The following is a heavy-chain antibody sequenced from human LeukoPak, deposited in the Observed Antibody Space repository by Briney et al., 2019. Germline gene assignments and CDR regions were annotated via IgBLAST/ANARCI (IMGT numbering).Heavy chain of an antibody. J-gene: IGHJ4*02. Sequence: PSETLSLTCTVSAGSISSSTYYSAWIRHPPRNGLKWIGSIYYSGSTYYNPSLTSRVTISVDTSKNQFSLKLSSVTAADTAVYYCARLPHCSGGSCYSGDWGVIDYWGQGTLVTVSS. CDR1: AGSISSSTYY. CDR3: ARLPHCSGGSCYSGDWGVIDY. D-gene: IGHD2-15*01. V-gene: IGHV4-39*01. CDR2: IYYSGST.